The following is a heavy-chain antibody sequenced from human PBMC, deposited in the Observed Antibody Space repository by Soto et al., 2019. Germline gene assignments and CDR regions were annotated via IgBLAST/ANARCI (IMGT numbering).Heavy chain of an antibody. J-gene: IGHJ4*02. D-gene: IGHD2-15*01. CDR1: GGSVSSGSYY. CDR2: IYYSGST. Sequence: SETLSLTCTVSGGSVSSGSYYWSWIRQPPGKGLEWIGYIYYSGSTNYNPSLKSRVTISVDTSKNQFSLKLSSVTAADTAVYYCARDHCSGGSCYSGWGQGTLVTV. CDR3: ARDHCSGGSCYSG. V-gene: IGHV4-61*01.